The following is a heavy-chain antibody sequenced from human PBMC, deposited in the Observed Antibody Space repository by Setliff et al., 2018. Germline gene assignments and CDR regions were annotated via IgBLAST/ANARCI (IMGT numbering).Heavy chain of an antibody. V-gene: IGHV4-39*01. J-gene: IGHJ6*03. CDR1: GASISSSRDY. D-gene: IGHD3-10*01. CDR3: ARHVGTRSRGYNYYYYFMDV. CDR2: IYYSGST. Sequence: PSETLSLTCTVSGASISSSRDYWGWVRQPPGKGLEWIGSIYYSGSTYYNPSLKSRVTISVDTSKNQFSLKLSSVTAADTAVFYCARHVGTRSRGYNYYYYFMDVWGKGTTVTVSS.